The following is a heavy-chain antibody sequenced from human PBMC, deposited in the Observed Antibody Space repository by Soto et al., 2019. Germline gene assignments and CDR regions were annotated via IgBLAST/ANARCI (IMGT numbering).Heavy chain of an antibody. V-gene: IGHV4-61*08. Sequence: QMQLQESGPGLVKSSETLSLTCTVSGGSLNSGAYYWSWIRQSPGKGLEWVGYMYFTGTGSTNDSPSLKSRVTISVDTSKNQFSLRLTSVTPADPAVYYCARVRRIGSRAHLDFYGYVMDVWGQGTTVTVSS. CDR1: GGSLNSGAYY. D-gene: IGHD3-10*01. CDR2: MYFTGTGST. CDR3: ARVRRIGSRAHLDFYGYVMDV. J-gene: IGHJ6*01.